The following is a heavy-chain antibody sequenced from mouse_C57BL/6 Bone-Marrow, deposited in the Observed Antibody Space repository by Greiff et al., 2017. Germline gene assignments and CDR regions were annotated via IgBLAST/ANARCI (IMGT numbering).Heavy chain of an antibody. V-gene: IGHV5-17*01. CDR1: GFTFSDYG. J-gene: IGHJ3*01. CDR2: ISSGSSTI. CDR3: ARWWGLAY. Sequence: VMLVESGGGLVKPGGSLKLSCAASGFTFSDYGMHWVRQAPEKGLEWVAYISSGSSTIYYAATVKGRFTISRDNAKNTLFLQMTSLRSEDTAMYYCARWWGLAYWGQGTLVTVSA. D-gene: IGHD1-1*02.